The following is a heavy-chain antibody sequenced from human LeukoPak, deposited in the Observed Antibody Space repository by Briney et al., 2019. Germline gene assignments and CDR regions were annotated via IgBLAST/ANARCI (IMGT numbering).Heavy chain of an antibody. Sequence: GGSLRLSCAASGFSFRSHGMNWVRQAPGKGLEWVSGISPRGDITYYKDSVRGRFTISRDNFKNTVSLQLNSLRAEDTAVYYCATRRFGELTYWGQGTLVTVSS. CDR2: ISPRGDIT. CDR1: GFSFRSHG. CDR3: ATRRFGELTY. J-gene: IGHJ4*02. V-gene: IGHV3-23*01. D-gene: IGHD3-10*01.